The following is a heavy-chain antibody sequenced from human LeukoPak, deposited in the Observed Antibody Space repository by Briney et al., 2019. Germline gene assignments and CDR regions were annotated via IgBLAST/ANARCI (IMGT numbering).Heavy chain of an antibody. CDR3: AREDDV. CDR1: GFTFSSYA. CDR2: ISYDGSNK. V-gene: IGHV3-30*04. Sequence: VLPGGSLRLSCAASGFTFSSYAMHWVRQAPGKGLEWVAVISYDGSNKYYADSVKGRFTISRDNAKNSLYLQMNSLRAEDTAVYYCAREDDVWGKGTTVTISS. J-gene: IGHJ6*04.